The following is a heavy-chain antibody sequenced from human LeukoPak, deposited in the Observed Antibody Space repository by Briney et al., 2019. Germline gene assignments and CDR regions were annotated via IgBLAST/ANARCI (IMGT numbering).Heavy chain of an antibody. CDR1: AFSFSSYS. CDR3: ARAGGTATITVWFDP. J-gene: IGHJ5*02. V-gene: IGHV3-21*01. Sequence: GGSLRLSCAASAFSFSSYSMKWVRQAPGKGLEWVSSISSSSNYIYYADSVKGRFTISRDNAKNSLYLQMNSLRAEDTAVYYCARAGGTATITVWFDPWGQGTLVTVSS. CDR2: ISSSSNYI. D-gene: IGHD5-24*01.